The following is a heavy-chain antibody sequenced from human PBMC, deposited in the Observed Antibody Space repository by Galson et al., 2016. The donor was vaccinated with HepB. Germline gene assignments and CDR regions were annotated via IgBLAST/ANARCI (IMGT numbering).Heavy chain of an antibody. Sequence: SVKVSCKASGGTFSNYGFNWVRQAPGQGLEWMGGIIPIFGPANYAQKFQGRITIIADESTTTVYMELSSLRSEDTAVYYCATDILTGYHAFHIWGQGTMLSVSS. V-gene: IGHV1-69*13. CDR1: GGTFSNYG. D-gene: IGHD3-9*01. J-gene: IGHJ3*02. CDR2: IIPIFGPA. CDR3: ATDILTGYHAFHI.